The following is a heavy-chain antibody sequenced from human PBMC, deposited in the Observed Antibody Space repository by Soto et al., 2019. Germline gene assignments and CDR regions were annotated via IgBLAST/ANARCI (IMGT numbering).Heavy chain of an antibody. D-gene: IGHD2-2*02. CDR3: ARVYLLAPLNVYYFDY. V-gene: IGHV4-30-4*01. CDR2: IYYTGRT. J-gene: IGHJ4*02. Sequence: QVQLQESGPGLVKPSQTLSLTCTVSGGSISSGDYYWRWIRKPPGKGLVWIGHIYYTGRTYYNPSIRSRVTISLDTSKKQFALKLSSVTAADTAVYYCARVYLLAPLNVYYFDYWGQGTLVTVAS. CDR1: GGSISSGDYY.